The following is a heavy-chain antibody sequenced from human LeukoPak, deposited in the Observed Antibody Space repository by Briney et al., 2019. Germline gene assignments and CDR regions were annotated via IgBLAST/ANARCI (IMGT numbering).Heavy chain of an antibody. CDR1: GFTFSSYW. CDR3: ARGYDFWSGYPGGVDY. V-gene: IGHV3-7*01. CDR2: IKQDGSEK. Sequence: PGGSLRLSCAASGFTFSSYWMSWVRQAPGKGQEWVANIKQDGSEKYYVDSVKGRFTISRDNAKNSLYLQMNSLRAEDTAVYYCARGYDFWSGYPGGVDYWGQGTLVTVSS. D-gene: IGHD3-3*01. J-gene: IGHJ4*02.